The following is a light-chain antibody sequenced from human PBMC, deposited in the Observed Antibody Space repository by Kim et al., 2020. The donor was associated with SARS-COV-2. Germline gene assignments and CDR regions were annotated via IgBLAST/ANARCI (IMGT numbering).Light chain of an antibody. V-gene: IGLV3-1*01. Sequence: VSPGQTASITCSGDKLGDKYACWYQQKPGQAPVLVIYQDSKRPSGIPERFSGSNSGNTATLTISGTQAMDEADYYCQAWDSSPWVFGGGTQLTVL. CDR2: QDS. CDR3: QAWDSSPWV. J-gene: IGLJ3*02. CDR1: KLGDKY.